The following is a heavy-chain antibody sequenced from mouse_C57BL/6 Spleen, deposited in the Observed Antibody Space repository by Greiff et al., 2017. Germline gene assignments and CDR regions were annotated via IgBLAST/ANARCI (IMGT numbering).Heavy chain of an antibody. J-gene: IGHJ2*01. V-gene: IGHV3-1*01. Sequence: DVQLVESGPGMVKPSQSLSLTCTVTGYSITSGYDWHWIRHFPGNKLEWMGYISYSGSTNYNPSLKSRISITHDTSKNHFFLKLNSVTTEDTATYYCARGNWAYYFDYWGQGTTLTVSS. D-gene: IGHD4-1*01. CDR1: GYSITSGYD. CDR2: ISYSGST. CDR3: ARGNWAYYFDY.